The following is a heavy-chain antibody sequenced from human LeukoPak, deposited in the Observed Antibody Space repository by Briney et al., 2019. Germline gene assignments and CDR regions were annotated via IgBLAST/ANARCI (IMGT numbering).Heavy chain of an antibody. CDR1: GDSIRNANYF. CDR2: IYHSGPT. J-gene: IGHJ4*02. V-gene: IGHV4-39*01. Sequence: SETLSLTCSVSGDSIRNANYFWAWIRQTPEKGLEWIGTIYHSGPTYYPPSLRSRLTVSVDTSKNQFSLRLDSMTAADTGVYYCARHIPLQWPFDHWGPGTVVTDSS. D-gene: IGHD6-19*01. CDR3: ARHIPLQWPFDH.